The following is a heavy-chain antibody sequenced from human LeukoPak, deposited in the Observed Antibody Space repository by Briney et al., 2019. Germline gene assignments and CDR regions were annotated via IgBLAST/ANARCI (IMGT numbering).Heavy chain of an antibody. CDR3: ARGSTSCPTCYYYYMDV. CDR2: IIPIFGTA. CDR1: GGTFSSYA. D-gene: IGHD2-2*01. V-gene: IGHV1-69*13. J-gene: IGHJ6*03. Sequence: SVKVSCKASGGTFSSYAISWVRQAPGQGLEWMGGIIPIFGTANYAQKFQGRVTITADESTSTAYMELSSLRSDDTAVYYCARGSTSCPTCYYYYMDVWGKGTTVTVSS.